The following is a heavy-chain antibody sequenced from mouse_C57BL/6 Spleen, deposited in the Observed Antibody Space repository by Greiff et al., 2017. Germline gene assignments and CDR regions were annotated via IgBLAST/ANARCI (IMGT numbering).Heavy chain of an antibody. CDR3: ARGDDYYEGVRVYYYAMDY. V-gene: IGHV1-42*01. D-gene: IGHD2-3*01. Sequence: EVQLQQSGPELVKPGASVKISCKASGYSFTGYYMNWVKQSPEKSLEWIGEINPSTGGTTYNQKFKAKATLTVDKSSSTAYMQLKSLTSEDSAVYYCARGDDYYEGVRVYYYAMDYWGQGTSVTVSS. J-gene: IGHJ4*01. CDR2: INPSTGGT. CDR1: GYSFTGYY.